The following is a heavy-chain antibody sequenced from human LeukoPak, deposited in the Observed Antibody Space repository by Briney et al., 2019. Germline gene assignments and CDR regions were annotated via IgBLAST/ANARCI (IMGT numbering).Heavy chain of an antibody. Sequence: PSETLSLTCTVSGGSISSYYWSWIRQPAGKGLEWIGRIYTSGSTNYNPSLKSRVTMSVDTSKNQFSLKLSFVTAADTAVYYCARGEPYYYDSSGYYSGPFDYWGQGTLVTVSS. CDR2: IYTSGST. CDR3: ARGEPYYYDSSGYYSGPFDY. V-gene: IGHV4-4*07. J-gene: IGHJ4*02. D-gene: IGHD3-22*01. CDR1: GGSISSYY.